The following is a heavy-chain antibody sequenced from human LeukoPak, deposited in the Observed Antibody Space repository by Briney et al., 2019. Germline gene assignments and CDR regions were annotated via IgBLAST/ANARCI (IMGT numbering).Heavy chain of an antibody. CDR1: GFTFSSYA. V-gene: IGHV3-21*01. CDR3: ARDSSLWSSTSCYEN. D-gene: IGHD2-2*01. CDR2: ISSSSSYI. Sequence: GGSLRLSCAASGFTFSSYAMSWVRQAPGKGLEWVSSISSSSSYIYYADSVKGRFTISRDNAKNSLYLQMNSLRAEDTAVHYCARDSSLWSSTSCYENWGQGTLVTVSS. J-gene: IGHJ4*02.